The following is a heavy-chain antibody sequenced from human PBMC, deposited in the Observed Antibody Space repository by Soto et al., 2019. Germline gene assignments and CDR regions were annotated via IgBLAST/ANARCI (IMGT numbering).Heavy chain of an antibody. CDR3: ARPTSNWNYVGY. V-gene: IGHV4-39*01. D-gene: IGHD1-1*01. J-gene: IGHJ4*02. CDR2: IYYSGST. Sequence: PSETLSLTCTVSGGSISSSSYYWGWIRQPPGKGLEWIGSIYYSGSTDYNPSLESRVTVSEDTSKNQFFLKLTSVTAADTAVYYCARPTSNWNYVGYWGQGTLVTVSS. CDR1: GGSISSSSYY.